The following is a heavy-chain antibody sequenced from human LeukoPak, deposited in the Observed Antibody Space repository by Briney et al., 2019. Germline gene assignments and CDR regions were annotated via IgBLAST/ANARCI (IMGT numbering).Heavy chain of an antibody. CDR3: ARGFVEMATMPTFDY. V-gene: IGHV4-31*03. CDR2: IYYSGST. J-gene: IGHJ4*02. CDR1: GGSISSGGYY. D-gene: IGHD5-24*01. Sequence: SEILSLTCTVSGGSISSGGYYWSWIRQHPGKGLEWIGYIYYSGSTYYNPSLKSRVTISVDTSKNQFSLKLSSVTAADTAVYYCARGFVEMATMPTFDYWGQGTLVTVSS.